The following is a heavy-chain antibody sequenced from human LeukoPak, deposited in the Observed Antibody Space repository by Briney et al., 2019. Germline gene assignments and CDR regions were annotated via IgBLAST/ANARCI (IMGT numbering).Heavy chain of an antibody. CDR1: GGSISSGGYY. CDR3: ARNNIVVVPAAMASWFDP. Sequence: SQTLSLTCTVSGGSISSGGYYWSWIRQHPGEGLGWIGYIYYSGSTYYNPSLKSRVTISVDTSKNQFSLKLSSVTAADTAVYYCARNNIVVVPAAMASWFDPWGQGTLVTVSS. J-gene: IGHJ5*02. D-gene: IGHD2-2*01. V-gene: IGHV4-31*03. CDR2: IYYSGST.